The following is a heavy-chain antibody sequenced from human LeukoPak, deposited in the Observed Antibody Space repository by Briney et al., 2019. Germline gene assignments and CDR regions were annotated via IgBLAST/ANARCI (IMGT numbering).Heavy chain of an antibody. D-gene: IGHD5-18*01. CDR2: ITAIDGRT. CDR1: GFTFSSTT. CDR3: ARQLWPLFDY. Sequence: PGGSLRLPCVASGFTFSSTTMGWVRQAPGRGLEWVSSITAIDGRTYYADSVRGRFTISRDNSKNTLYLQMNSLRAEDTAVYYCARQLWPLFDYWGQGTLVTVSS. V-gene: IGHV3-23*01. J-gene: IGHJ4*02.